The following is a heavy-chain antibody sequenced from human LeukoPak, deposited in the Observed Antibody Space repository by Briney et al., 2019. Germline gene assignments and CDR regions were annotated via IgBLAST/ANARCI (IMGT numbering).Heavy chain of an antibody. Sequence: ASVKVFFKASGYTFTGYYMHWVRQAPGQGLEWMGWVNPVSGGTSYAQKFQGRVTMTRDTSISTAYMELSRLRSDDTAVYYCARGFWFGGVIDHFDYWGQGALVTVSS. CDR3: ARGFWFGGVIDHFDY. V-gene: IGHV1-2*02. CDR2: VNPVSGGT. J-gene: IGHJ4*02. CDR1: GYTFTGYY. D-gene: IGHD3-16*02.